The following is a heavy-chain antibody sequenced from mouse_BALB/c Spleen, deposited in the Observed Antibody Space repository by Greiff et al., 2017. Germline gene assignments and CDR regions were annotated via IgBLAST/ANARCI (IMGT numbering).Heavy chain of an antibody. Sequence: DVMLVESGGGLVKPGGSLKLSCAASGFTFSSYAMSWVRQSPEKRLEWVAEISSGGSYTYYPDTVTGRFTISRDNAKNTLYLEMSSLRSEDTAMYYCARLRRDYAMDYWGQGTSVTVSS. CDR1: GFTFSSYA. D-gene: IGHD1-2*01. V-gene: IGHV5-9-4*01. CDR2: ISSGGSYT. J-gene: IGHJ4*01. CDR3: ARLRRDYAMDY.